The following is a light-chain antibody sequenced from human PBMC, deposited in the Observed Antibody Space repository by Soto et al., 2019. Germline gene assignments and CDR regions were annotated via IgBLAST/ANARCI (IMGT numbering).Light chain of an antibody. CDR1: KNDVGGYNY. CDR3: NSITTDSTYV. J-gene: IGLJ1*01. V-gene: IGLV2-14*01. CDR2: EVS. Sequence: LNRAPSGLRCPGHSLPISFPGNKNDVGGYNYVSWYQQHPGKAPKLMIYEVSNRPSGVSNRFSGSKSGSTASLTVSCLQTEDEADYYCNSITTDSTYVFGTGTKVTVL.